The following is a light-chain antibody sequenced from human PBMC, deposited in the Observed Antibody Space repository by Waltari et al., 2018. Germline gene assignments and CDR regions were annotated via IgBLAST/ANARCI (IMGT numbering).Light chain of an antibody. CDR1: QSVSSK. Sequence: IVITQSPATLSVSPGEIATLSCRDSQSVSSKLAWYQQKLGQAPRILIYCASTRATGIQARFSGSGAGTEFTITISSLQSEDVALYYCQQYNNWPPFTFGQGTKLEIK. J-gene: IGKJ2*01. CDR2: CAS. CDR3: QQYNNWPPFT. V-gene: IGKV3-15*01.